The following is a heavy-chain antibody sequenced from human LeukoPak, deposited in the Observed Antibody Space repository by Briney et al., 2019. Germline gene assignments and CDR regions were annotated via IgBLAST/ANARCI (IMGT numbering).Heavy chain of an antibody. CDR1: GFTFSSHE. J-gene: IGHJ6*02. CDR3: VREGVVRKGTNSDPLDV. CDR2: ISFSGDTI. Sequence: PGGSLRLSCAASGFTFSSHEMNWVRQAPGEGLEWVSYISFSGDTIYDADSVKGRFTISRDNARDSLFLQMNSLRVEDTAIYYCVREGVVRKGTNSDPLDVWGQGTTVTVSS. V-gene: IGHV3-48*03. D-gene: IGHD3-3*01.